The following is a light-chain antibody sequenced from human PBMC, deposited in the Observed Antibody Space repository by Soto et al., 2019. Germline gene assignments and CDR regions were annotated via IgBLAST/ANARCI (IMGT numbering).Light chain of an antibody. CDR1: QAIYSNC. Sequence: EIVLTQSPGTLTLSPGERATLSGRASQAIYSNCLVWYQVKCGRAPRVLIHSASIRATDIPDRFSGGGSGTDFSLTISRLQREDFAVYYCQQCGSPPFTFGPGTKVDIK. CDR3: QQCGSPPFT. CDR2: SAS. V-gene: IGKV3-20*01. J-gene: IGKJ3*01.